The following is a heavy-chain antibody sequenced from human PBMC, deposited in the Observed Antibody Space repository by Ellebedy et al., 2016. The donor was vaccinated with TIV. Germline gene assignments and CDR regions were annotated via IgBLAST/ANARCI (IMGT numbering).Heavy chain of an antibody. CDR1: GYTFVKYT. Sequence: ASVKVSCKASGYTFVKYTIHWVRQAPGQRLEWMGWINAGNGDTTYSQKFQGRVAITRDTSANTAYMDLNSLRSEDTAVYYCARDLPGTGWLYYWGQGTLVTVSS. D-gene: IGHD6-19*01. CDR3: ARDLPGTGWLYY. CDR2: INAGNGDT. J-gene: IGHJ4*02. V-gene: IGHV1-3*01.